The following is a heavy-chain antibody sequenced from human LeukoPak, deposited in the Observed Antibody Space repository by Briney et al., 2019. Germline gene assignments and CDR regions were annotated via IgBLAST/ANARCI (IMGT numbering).Heavy chain of an antibody. V-gene: IGHV3-74*01. CDR2: IHGDGDNI. J-gene: IGHJ5*02. CDR3: ARAQVGAPTDL. Sequence: PGGSLRLSCAASGFPFSSYAMYWVRQAPGKGLVWVARIHGDGDNISYADSVRGRFTISRDNAKDTLYLHMNSRRPEDTAVYYCARAQVGAPTDLWGQGTLVTVSS. CDR1: GFPFSSYA. D-gene: IGHD1-26*01.